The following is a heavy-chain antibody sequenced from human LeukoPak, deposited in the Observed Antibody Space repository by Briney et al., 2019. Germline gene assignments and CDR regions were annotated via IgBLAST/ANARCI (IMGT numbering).Heavy chain of an antibody. CDR1: GYTFTNYH. CDR3: ARAQGSRTTIFGVVEQRKRYYYSMDV. Sequence: VASVKVSCKTSGYTFTNYHMHWVRQAPGQGLEWMGVIIPSGGSTTYAQKFQGRVTMTKDMSTSTVYMQLSRLRSDDTAVYYCARAQGSRTTIFGVVEQRKRYYYSMDVWGKGTTVTVSS. J-gene: IGHJ6*03. D-gene: IGHD3-3*01. V-gene: IGHV1-46*01. CDR2: IIPSGGST.